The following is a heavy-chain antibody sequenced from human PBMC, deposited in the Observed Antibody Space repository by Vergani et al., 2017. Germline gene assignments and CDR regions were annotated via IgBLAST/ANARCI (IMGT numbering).Heavy chain of an antibody. V-gene: IGHV3-30*18. J-gene: IGHJ4*02. D-gene: IGHD6-19*01. CDR2: ISYDGSNK. Sequence: QVQLVESGGGVVQPGRSLRLSCGASGLTFSSYGMHWVRQAPGKGLEWVAVISYDGSNKYYADSVKGRFTISRDNSKNTLYLQMNSLRAEDTAVYYCAKSAVAGTVFVDYWGQGTLVTVSS. CDR3: AKSAVAGTVFVDY. CDR1: GLTFSSYG.